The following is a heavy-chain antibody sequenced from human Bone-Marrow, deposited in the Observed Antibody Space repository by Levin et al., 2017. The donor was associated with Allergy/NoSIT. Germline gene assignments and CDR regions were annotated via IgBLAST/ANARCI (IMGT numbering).Heavy chain of an antibody. CDR1: GGSLRSYY. CDR3: ARGLYNYYDMDV. CDR2: IYSSGTT. J-gene: IGHJ6*02. Sequence: PSETLSLTCTVSGGSLRSYYWNWIRQPPGKGLQWIAYIYSSGTTNYHPSLKSRVTISVDTSKNQFSLKLSSVTAADTAVYYCARGLYNYYDMDVWGQGTTVTVSS. V-gene: IGHV4-59*01.